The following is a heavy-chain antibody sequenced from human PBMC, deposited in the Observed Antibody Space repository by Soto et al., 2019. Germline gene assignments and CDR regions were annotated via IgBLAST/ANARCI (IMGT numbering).Heavy chain of an antibody. Sequence: QVQLPESGPGLVKPSGTLSLTCPVSGDSISNNNCWNWVRQPPGKGLEWIGEIYHSGTANYKPSLKSRVTISVDKSNNQFSLTLNSVTAADTAVYYCARRRITTFGVVITGYGMDVWGQGTTVTVSS. CDR1: GDSISNNNC. CDR3: ARRRITTFGVVITGYGMDV. D-gene: IGHD3-3*01. J-gene: IGHJ6*02. V-gene: IGHV4-4*02. CDR2: IYHSGTA.